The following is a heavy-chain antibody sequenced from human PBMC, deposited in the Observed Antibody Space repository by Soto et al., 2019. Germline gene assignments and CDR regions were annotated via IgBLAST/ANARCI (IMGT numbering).Heavy chain of an antibody. Sequence: GGSLRLSCAASGFTFSSYGMHWVRQAPGKGLEWVAVISYDGSNKYYADSVKGRFTISRDKSKNTLYLQMNSLRAEDTAVYYCANANSPSAWGQGTLVTVSS. V-gene: IGHV3-30*18. D-gene: IGHD2-21*01. CDR3: ANANSPSA. J-gene: IGHJ5*02. CDR2: ISYDGSNK. CDR1: GFTFSSYG.